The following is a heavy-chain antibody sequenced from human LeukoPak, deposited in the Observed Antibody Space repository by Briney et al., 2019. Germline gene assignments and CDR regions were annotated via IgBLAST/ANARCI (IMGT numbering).Heavy chain of an antibody. CDR2: ISGEGDKS. CDR1: GFIFSTYA. D-gene: IGHD4-23*01. Sequence: GGSLRLSCAASGFIFSTYAMTWVRQAPEKGLEWVSTISGEGDKSYYADSVKGRFAISRDISKNTLYLQMISLRAEDTAVYYCAASVGGNEYPWDYWGQGTLVTVSS. CDR3: AASVGGNEYPWDY. V-gene: IGHV3-23*01. J-gene: IGHJ4*02.